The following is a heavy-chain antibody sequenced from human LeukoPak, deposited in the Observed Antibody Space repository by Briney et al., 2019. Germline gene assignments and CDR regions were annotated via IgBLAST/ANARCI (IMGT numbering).Heavy chain of an antibody. CDR1: GFTFSNYG. CDR2: ISYDGSNK. J-gene: IGHJ3*02. V-gene: IGHV3-30*18. D-gene: IGHD1-1*01. Sequence: SGGSLRLSCAASGFTFSNYGMHWVRQAPGKGLEWVAVISYDGSNKYYADSVKGRFTISRDNSKNTLYLQMNSLRAEDTAVYYCAKVIRNWIDAFDIWGQGTIVTVSS. CDR3: AKVIRNWIDAFDI.